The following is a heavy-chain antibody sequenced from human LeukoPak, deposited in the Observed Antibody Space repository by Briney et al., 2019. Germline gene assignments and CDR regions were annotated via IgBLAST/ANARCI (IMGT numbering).Heavy chain of an antibody. V-gene: IGHV4-59*01. J-gene: IGHJ6*02. D-gene: IGHD6-13*01. CDR2: IYYSGST. CDR3: ARVVPIAYYYYGMDV. Sequence: PSETLSLTCTVSGGSISSYYWSWIRQPPGKGLEWIGYIYYSGSTNYNPSLKSRVTISVDTSKNQFSLKLSSVTAADTAVYYCARVVPIAYYYYGMDVWGQGTLVTVSS. CDR1: GGSISSYY.